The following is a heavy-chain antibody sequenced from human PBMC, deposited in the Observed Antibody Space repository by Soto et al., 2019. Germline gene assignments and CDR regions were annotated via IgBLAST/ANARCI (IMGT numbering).Heavy chain of an antibody. CDR1: AEYFSTDY. Sequence: QVQQQQWGAGLLKPSETLSLSCAVSAEYFSTDYWNWLRQSPGKGLEWIGESNHTGRNNYNPSLKSRVTMSIDMSKNQLSLRLTSVTAADTGVYYCARGGSSEWQVALDIWGQGTMVTVSS. CDR2: SNHTGRN. CDR3: ARGGSSEWQVALDI. V-gene: IGHV4-34*01. D-gene: IGHD6-19*01. J-gene: IGHJ3*02.